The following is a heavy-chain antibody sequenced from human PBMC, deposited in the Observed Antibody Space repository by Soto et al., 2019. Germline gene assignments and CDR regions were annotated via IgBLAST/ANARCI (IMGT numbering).Heavy chain of an antibody. J-gene: IGHJ4*02. CDR1: GFTFSNAW. CDR3: TTAGSYSLDY. D-gene: IGHD1-26*01. V-gene: IGHV3-15*01. Sequence: GGSLRLSCAASGFTFSNAWMTWGRQAPGKGLEWVGRIKIKTEGGTTDYASPVKGRFTISRDDSKNTLYLQMNSLKTEDTAVYYCTTAGSYSLDYWGQGTLVTVYS. CDR2: IKIKTEGGTT.